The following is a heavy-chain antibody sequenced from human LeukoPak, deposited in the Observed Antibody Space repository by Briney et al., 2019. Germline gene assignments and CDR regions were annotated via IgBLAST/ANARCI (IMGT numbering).Heavy chain of an antibody. CDR2: MNPNSGNT. J-gene: IGHJ4*02. V-gene: IGHV1-8*01. Sequence: ASVKVPCKVSGYTFTNYDINWVRQASGQGLEWMGWMNPNSGNTGYAQKFQGRVTMTRNIAISTAYMELRSLRSDDTAVYYCSRSGPGSCSGGSCYSNYWGQGTLVTVSS. CDR1: GYTFTNYD. D-gene: IGHD2-15*01. CDR3: SRSGPGSCSGGSCYSNY.